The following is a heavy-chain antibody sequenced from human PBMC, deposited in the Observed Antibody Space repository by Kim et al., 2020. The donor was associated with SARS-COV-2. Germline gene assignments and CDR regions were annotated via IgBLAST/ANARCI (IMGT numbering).Heavy chain of an antibody. CDR1: GFTFSSCG. V-gene: IGHV3-30*18. Sequence: GGSLRLSCAASGFTFSSCGMHWVRQAPGKGLEWVAVISYDGSNKYYADSVKGRFTISRDNSKNTLYLQMNSLRAEDTAVYYCAKIIAVAPSFDYWGQGTLVTVSS. D-gene: IGHD6-19*01. CDR2: ISYDGSNK. CDR3: AKIIAVAPSFDY. J-gene: IGHJ4*02.